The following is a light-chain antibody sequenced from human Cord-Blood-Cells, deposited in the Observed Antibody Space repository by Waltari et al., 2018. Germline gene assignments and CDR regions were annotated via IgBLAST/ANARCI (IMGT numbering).Light chain of an antibody. CDR1: QSISSY. J-gene: IGKJ4*01. Sequence: DLQMTQSPSSLPASVGDRVTITCRASQSISSYLNWYQQKPGKAPKLLIYAASSLQSRVPSRFSGSGSGTDFTLTISSLQPEDFATYYCQQSYSTPLTFCGVTTVEIK. V-gene: IGKV1-39*01. CDR2: AAS. CDR3: QQSYSTPLT.